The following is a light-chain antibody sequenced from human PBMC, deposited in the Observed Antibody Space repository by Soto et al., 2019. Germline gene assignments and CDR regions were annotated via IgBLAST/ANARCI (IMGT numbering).Light chain of an antibody. V-gene: IGLV2-18*02. CDR3: SSFTSSNTYV. J-gene: IGLJ1*01. CDR1: SSDIGAYNR. Sequence: QSALTQPPSVSGCPGQSVAISCTGTSSDIGAYNRVSWYQQPPGTAPKLMIYDVNNRPSGVPDRFSGSKSGNTASLTISGLQAYDEADYYCSSFTSSNTYVFGTGTKVTV. CDR2: DVN.